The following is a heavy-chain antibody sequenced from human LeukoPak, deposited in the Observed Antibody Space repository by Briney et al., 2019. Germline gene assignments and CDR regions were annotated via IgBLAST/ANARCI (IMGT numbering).Heavy chain of an antibody. CDR1: GGTFSSYA. CDR2: IIPIFGTA. D-gene: IGHD2-15*01. Sequence: SVKVSCKASGGTFSSYAISWVRQAPGQGLEWMGGIIPIFGTANYAQKFQGRVTITTDESTSTAYMELSSLRSEDMAVYYCARGAWCSGGSCYSELNYYYYMDVWGKGTTVTVSS. V-gene: IGHV1-69*05. J-gene: IGHJ6*03. CDR3: ARGAWCSGGSCYSELNYYYYMDV.